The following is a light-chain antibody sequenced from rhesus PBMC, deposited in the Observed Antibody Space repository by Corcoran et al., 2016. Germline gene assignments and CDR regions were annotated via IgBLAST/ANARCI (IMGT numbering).Light chain of an antibody. CDR2: KAS. Sequence: DIQMTQSPSSLSASVGDTVTITCRASQGISSWLAWYQQKPGKPPKLLIYKASSLQSGVPSRFSGNGSGTDFTLTISSLQSEDFATYYCQQYSSRPRTFGQGTKVEIK. CDR3: QQYSSRPRT. V-gene: IGKV1-22*01. CDR1: QGISSW. J-gene: IGKJ1*01.